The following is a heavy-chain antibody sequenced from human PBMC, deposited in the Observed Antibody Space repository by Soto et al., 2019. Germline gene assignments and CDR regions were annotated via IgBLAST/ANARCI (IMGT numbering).Heavy chain of an antibody. D-gene: IGHD3-22*01. Sequence: QVQLQESGPGLVKPSQTLSLTCTVSGGSISSGGYYWSWIRQHPGKGLEWIGYIYYSGSTYYNPSLQSRVTISVDTSMNQFSLKLSSVTAADTAVYYCARHNYDSSGTAVDVWGQGTTVTVSS. CDR3: ARHNYDSSGTAVDV. V-gene: IGHV4-31*03. J-gene: IGHJ6*02. CDR2: IYYSGST. CDR1: GGSISSGGYY.